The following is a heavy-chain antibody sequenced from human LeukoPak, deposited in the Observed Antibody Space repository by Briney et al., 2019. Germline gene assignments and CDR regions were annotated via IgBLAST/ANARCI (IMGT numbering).Heavy chain of an antibody. Sequence: GSSVKVSCKASGGTFSSYAISWVRQAPGQGLEWMGGIIPIFGTANYAQKFQGRVTITADESTSTAYMELSSLRSEDTAVYYCARGPQQLVLDWFDPWGQGTLVTVSS. CDR3: ARGPQQLVLDWFDP. D-gene: IGHD6-13*01. J-gene: IGHJ5*02. CDR1: GGTFSSYA. CDR2: IIPIFGTA. V-gene: IGHV1-69*13.